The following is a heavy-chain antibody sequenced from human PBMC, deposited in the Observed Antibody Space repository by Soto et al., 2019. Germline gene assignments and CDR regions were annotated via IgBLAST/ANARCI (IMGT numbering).Heavy chain of an antibody. V-gene: IGHV4-61*01. CDR2: IHYSGSA. CDR1: GGSVTGGYYY. CDR3: ARVVQKAGGLLSNYYYGLDV. J-gene: IGHJ6*02. Sequence: PSETLSLTCTVSGGSVTGGYYYWSWIRQPPGKGLEWIGYIHYSGSANYNPSLKSRVTISVDTSKNQFSLKLSSVTAADTAVYYCARVVQKAGGLLSNYYYGLDVWGQGTPLTVSS. D-gene: IGHD3-10*01.